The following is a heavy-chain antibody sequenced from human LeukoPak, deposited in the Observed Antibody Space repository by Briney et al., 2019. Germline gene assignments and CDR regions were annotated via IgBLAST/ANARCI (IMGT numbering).Heavy chain of an antibody. V-gene: IGHV3-15*01. Sequence: KPGGSLRLSCAASGFTFSNAWMSWVRQAPGKGLEWVGRIKSKTDGGTTDYAAPVKGRFTISRGDSKNTLYLQMNSLKTEDTAVYYCTTDLTYYYGSGSYSNFDYWGQGTLVTVSS. CDR3: TTDLTYYYGSGSYSNFDY. CDR1: GFTFSNAW. CDR2: IKSKTDGGTT. J-gene: IGHJ4*02. D-gene: IGHD3-10*01.